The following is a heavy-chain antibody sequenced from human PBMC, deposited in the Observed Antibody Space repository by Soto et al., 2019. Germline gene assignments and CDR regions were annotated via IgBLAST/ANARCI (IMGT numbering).Heavy chain of an antibody. V-gene: IGHV4-34*01. CDR3: ARLRITIFGVVRIGMDV. CDR1: GGSFSGYY. Sequence: PSETLSLTCAAYGGSFSGYYWSWIRRPPGKGLDWIGEIHHSGSTNYNPSLKRRVTISVDTSKYQSSLKLSSVSAADTAVYYCARLRITIFGVVRIGMDVWGQGTTVTVSS. J-gene: IGHJ6*02. CDR2: IHHSGST. D-gene: IGHD3-3*01.